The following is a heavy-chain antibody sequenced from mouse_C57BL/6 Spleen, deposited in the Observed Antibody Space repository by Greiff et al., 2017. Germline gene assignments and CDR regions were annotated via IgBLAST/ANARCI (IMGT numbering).Heavy chain of an antibody. CDR3: AREGYSSSYLFAY. CDR2: INPSSGYT. V-gene: IGHV1-7*01. J-gene: IGHJ3*01. CDR1: GYTFTSYW. D-gene: IGHD1-1*01. Sequence: VQLQQSGAELAKPGASVKLSCKASGYTFTSYWMHWVKQRPGQGLEWIGYINPSSGYTKYNQKFKDKATLTADKSSSTAYMPLSSLTYGDSAVYYCAREGYSSSYLFAYWGQGTLLTVSA.